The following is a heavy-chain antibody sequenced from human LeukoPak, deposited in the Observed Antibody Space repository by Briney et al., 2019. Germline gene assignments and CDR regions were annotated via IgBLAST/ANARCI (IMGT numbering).Heavy chain of an antibody. D-gene: IGHD3-9*01. CDR1: GFTFSNYA. CDR2: ITGSGGNT. V-gene: IGHV3-23*01. J-gene: IGHJ4*02. CDR3: AKWGDYDVLTGYYVSDY. Sequence: PGASLRLSCAASGFTFSNYAMSWVRQAPGKGLEWVSAITGSGGNTYYADSVKGRFTISRDNSKNTVFLQINSLRAEDTAVYYYAKWGDYDVLTGYYVSDYWGQGTLVTVSS.